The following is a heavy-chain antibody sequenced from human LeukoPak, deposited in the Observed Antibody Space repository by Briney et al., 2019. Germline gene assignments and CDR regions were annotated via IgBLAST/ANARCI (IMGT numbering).Heavy chain of an antibody. CDR2: IYYSGST. CDR3: ARFSGYYYGMDV. Sequence: SETLSLTCTVSGGSISSYYWSWIRQPPGKGLEWIAYIYYSGSTNYNPSLKSRVTISIDTSKNQFSLELSAVTAADTAVYYCARFSGYYYGMDVWGQGTTVIVSS. CDR1: GGSISSYY. J-gene: IGHJ6*02. V-gene: IGHV4-59*01. D-gene: IGHD3-22*01.